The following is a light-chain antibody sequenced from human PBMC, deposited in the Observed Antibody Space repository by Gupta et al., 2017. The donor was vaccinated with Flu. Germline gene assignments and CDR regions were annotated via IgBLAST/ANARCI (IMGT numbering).Light chain of an antibody. V-gene: IGKV3-15*01. J-gene: IGKJ4*01. CDR2: GAS. CDR3: QQYDNWPPLT. Sequence: EIVMTQSPATLSVSPGERATLSCRASQSVGRSLAWYQQKPGQAPRLLIYGASTRASTIPARFSGSGSGTEFTLTISSLQSEDFAVYYCQQYDNWPPLTFGGGTKVEFK. CDR1: QSVGRS.